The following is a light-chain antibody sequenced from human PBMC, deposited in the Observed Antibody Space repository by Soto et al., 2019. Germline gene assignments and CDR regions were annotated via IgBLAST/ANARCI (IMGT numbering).Light chain of an antibody. J-gene: IGKJ4*01. CDR2: AAS. CDR1: QSISTY. Sequence: DIQMTQSTASLSASVGYRVTVTCRAGQSISTYLNWYQQKPGKAPKLLIYAASSLQSGVPSRFSGSGSGTDFTLTINSLQPEDFATYYCQQSYSTPLTFGGGTKVDIK. V-gene: IGKV1-39*01. CDR3: QQSYSTPLT.